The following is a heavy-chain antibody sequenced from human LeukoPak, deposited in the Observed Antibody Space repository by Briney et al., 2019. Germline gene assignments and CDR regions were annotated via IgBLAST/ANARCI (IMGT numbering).Heavy chain of an antibody. CDR3: ARDRYIFAGPDAYYYMDV. CDR1: GGSVTDYY. V-gene: IGHV4-59*02. J-gene: IGHJ6*03. D-gene: IGHD5-18*01. CDR2: IYHSGST. Sequence: PSETLSLTCTVSGGSVTDYYWSWIRQPPGKGLEWIGSIYHSGSTYYNPSLKSRVTISVDTSKNQFSLKLSSVTPADTAVYYCARDRYIFAGPDAYYYMDVWGKGTTVTISS.